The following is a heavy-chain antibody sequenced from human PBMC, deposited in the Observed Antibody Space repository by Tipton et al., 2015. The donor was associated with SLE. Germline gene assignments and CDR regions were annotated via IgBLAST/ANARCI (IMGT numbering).Heavy chain of an antibody. CDR1: GGSISSYY. Sequence: TLSLTCTVSGGSISSYYWSWIRQPPGKGLEWIGYIYYSGSPNYNPSLKSRVTISVDTSKNQFSLKLSSVTAADTAVYYCARRLYYYDSSGFFDLWGRGTLVTVSS. CDR2: IYYSGSP. CDR3: ARRLYYYDSSGFFDL. D-gene: IGHD3-22*01. J-gene: IGHJ2*01. V-gene: IGHV4-59*01.